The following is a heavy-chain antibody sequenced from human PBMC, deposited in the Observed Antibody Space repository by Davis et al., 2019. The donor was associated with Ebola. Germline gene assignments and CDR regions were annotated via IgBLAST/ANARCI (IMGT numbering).Heavy chain of an antibody. Sequence: GEFLKISCAASGFTFSSYAMSWVRQAPGKGLEWVSAISGSGGSTYYADSVKGRFTISRDNSKNTLYLQMNSLRAEDTAVYYCAKDVLRGSGSYYYGMDVWGQGTTVTVSS. J-gene: IGHJ6*02. V-gene: IGHV3-23*01. D-gene: IGHD3-10*01. CDR2: ISGSGGST. CDR1: GFTFSSYA. CDR3: AKDVLRGSGSYYYGMDV.